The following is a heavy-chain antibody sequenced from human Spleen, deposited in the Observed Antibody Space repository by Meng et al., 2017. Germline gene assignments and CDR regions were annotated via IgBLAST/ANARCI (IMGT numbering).Heavy chain of an antibody. V-gene: IGHV4-39*07. D-gene: IGHD5-24*01. CDR1: GGPISSSSYY. CDR3: ARAGWLQPYPS. Sequence: SETLSLTCTVSGGPISSSSYYWAWIRQPPGKGLEWIGNIHYRGSTYSNPSLKSRVTISVDTSKNQFSLLLNSVTAADTAVYFCARAGWLQPYPSWGQGTLVTVSS. CDR2: IHYRGST. J-gene: IGHJ5*02.